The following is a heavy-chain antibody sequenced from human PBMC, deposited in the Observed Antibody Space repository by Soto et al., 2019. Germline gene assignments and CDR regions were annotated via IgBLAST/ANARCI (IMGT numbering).Heavy chain of an antibody. V-gene: IGHV3-15*01. CDR1: GFTFSNAW. D-gene: IGHD2-15*01. CDR3: TTDRILAVVCSGGSCYSGYFQH. J-gene: IGHJ1*01. Sequence: EVQLVESGGGLVKPGGSLRLSCAASGFTFSNAWMSWVRQAPGKGLEWVGRIKSKTDGGTTDYAAPVKGRLTISRDDSKNTLYLQINSLKTEDTAVYYCTTDRILAVVCSGGSCYSGYFQHWGQGTLVSVSS. CDR2: IKSKTDGGTT.